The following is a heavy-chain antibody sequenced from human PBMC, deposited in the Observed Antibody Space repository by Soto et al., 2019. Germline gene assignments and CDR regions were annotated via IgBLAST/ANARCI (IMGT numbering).Heavy chain of an antibody. V-gene: IGHV3-53*01. Sequence: GGSLSLSCAASGFTVSSNYMSWVRQAPGKGLEWVSVIYSGVSTYYADSVKGRFTISRDNSKNTLYLQMNSLRAEDTAVYYCARAGTYYYGSGSYHIGMAVWGPGTRVTVSS. CDR3: ARAGTYYYGSGSYHIGMAV. CDR2: IYSGVST. CDR1: GFTVSSNY. J-gene: IGHJ6*02. D-gene: IGHD3-10*01.